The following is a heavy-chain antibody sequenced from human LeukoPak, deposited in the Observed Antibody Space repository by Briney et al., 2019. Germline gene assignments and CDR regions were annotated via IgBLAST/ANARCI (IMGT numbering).Heavy chain of an antibody. Sequence: GGSLRLSCVASGFTVSSNYMSWVRQAPGKGLEWVSVIYSGGSTYYADSVKGRFTISRDNSKNTLYLQMNSLRAEDTAVYYCARAGDSSSWYRPFDPWGQGTLVTVSS. V-gene: IGHV3-66*02. CDR1: GFTVSSNY. J-gene: IGHJ5*02. CDR3: ARAGDSSSWYRPFDP. D-gene: IGHD6-13*01. CDR2: IYSGGST.